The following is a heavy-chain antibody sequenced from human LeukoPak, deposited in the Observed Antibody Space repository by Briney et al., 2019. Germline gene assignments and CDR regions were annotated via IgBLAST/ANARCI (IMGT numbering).Heavy chain of an antibody. J-gene: IGHJ4*02. CDR1: GGSISSYY. CDR3: ARGDIWSGYFNPHFDY. V-gene: IGHV4-59*01. Sequence: SETLSLTCTVSGGSISSYYWSWIRQPPGKGLEWIGYIYYSGSTNYNPSLKSRVTISVDTSKNQFSLKLSSVTAADTAVYYCARGDIWSGYFNPHFDYWGQGTLVTVPS. CDR2: IYYSGST. D-gene: IGHD3-3*01.